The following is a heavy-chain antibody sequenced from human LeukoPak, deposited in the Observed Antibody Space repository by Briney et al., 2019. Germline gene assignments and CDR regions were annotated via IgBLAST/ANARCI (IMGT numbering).Heavy chain of an antibody. Sequence: GASVKVSCKASGYTFTSYGISWLPQAPGQGLEWMGWISAYNGNTNYAQKLQGRVTMTTDTSTSTAYMELRSLRSDDTAVYYCARDRAGPPDPFDPWGQGTLVTVSS. CDR3: ARDRAGPPDPFDP. CDR2: ISAYNGNT. CDR1: GYTFTSYG. V-gene: IGHV1-18*01. D-gene: IGHD1-14*01. J-gene: IGHJ5*02.